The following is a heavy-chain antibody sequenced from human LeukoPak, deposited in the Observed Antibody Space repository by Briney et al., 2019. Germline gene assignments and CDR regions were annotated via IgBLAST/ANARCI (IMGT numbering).Heavy chain of an antibody. Sequence: GGSLRLSCTVSGFTFSNAWMGWVRQAPGKGLEWVGRIKKKTDGGTTDYAAPVKGRFTISRDDSGNTLYLQMNSPKTEDTAVYYCTTEYYYDSSGLFDYWGQGTLVTVSS. CDR3: TTEYYYDSSGLFDY. CDR1: GFTFSNAW. D-gene: IGHD3-22*01. V-gene: IGHV3-15*01. J-gene: IGHJ4*02. CDR2: IKKKTDGGTT.